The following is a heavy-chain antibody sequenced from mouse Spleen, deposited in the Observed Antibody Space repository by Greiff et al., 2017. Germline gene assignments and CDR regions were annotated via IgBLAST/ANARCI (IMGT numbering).Heavy chain of an antibody. CDR2: IYPGSGNT. V-gene: IGHV1-84*01. J-gene: IGHJ4*01. CDR1: GYTFTDYY. Sequence: LQQSGPELVKPGASVKISCKASGYTFTDYYINWVKQRPGQGLEWIGWIYPGSGNTKYNEKFKGKATLTADKSSSTAYMQFSSLTSEDSAIYYCARTGTSGGYYYAMDYWGQGTSVTVSS. D-gene: IGHD4-1*01. CDR3: ARTGTSGGYYYAMDY.